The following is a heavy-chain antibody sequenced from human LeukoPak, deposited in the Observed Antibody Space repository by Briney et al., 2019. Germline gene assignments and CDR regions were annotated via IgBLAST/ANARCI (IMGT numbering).Heavy chain of an antibody. D-gene: IGHD3-22*01. J-gene: IGHJ4*02. CDR2: IILILGIA. V-gene: IGHV1-69*04. Sequence: SVKVSCKASGGTFSSYAISWVRQAPGQGLEWMGRIILILGIANYAQKFQGRVTITADKSTSTAYMELSSLRSEDTAVYYCARDSSFRSYYDSSGYTDYWGQGTLVTVSS. CDR3: ARDSSFRSYYDSSGYTDY. CDR1: GGTFSSYA.